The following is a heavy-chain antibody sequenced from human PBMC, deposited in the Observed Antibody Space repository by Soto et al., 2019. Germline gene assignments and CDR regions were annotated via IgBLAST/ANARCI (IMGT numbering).Heavy chain of an antibody. V-gene: IGHV3-23*01. CDR1: GFTFSSYA. Sequence: GSLRLSCAASGFTFSSYAMNWVRQAPGKGLEWVSAVTGSGTGTYYADSVKSRFTISRDNSKDTLYLQMNSLRAEDTALYYCAKSLGHCSGATCAYFDFWGQGTLVTVSS. CDR2: VTGSGTGT. D-gene: IGHD2-15*01. J-gene: IGHJ4*02. CDR3: AKSLGHCSGATCAYFDF.